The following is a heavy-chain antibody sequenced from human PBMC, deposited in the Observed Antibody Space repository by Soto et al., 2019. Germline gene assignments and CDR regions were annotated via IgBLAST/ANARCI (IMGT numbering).Heavy chain of an antibody. CDR1: GFTFSSYA. Sequence: GESLKISCAASGFTFSSYAMSWVRQAPGKGLEWVSAISGSGGSTYYADSVKGRFTISRDNSKNTLYLQMNSLRAEDTAVYYCAKDRVNWGSELFDYWGQGTLVTVSS. D-gene: IGHD7-27*01. V-gene: IGHV3-23*01. J-gene: IGHJ4*02. CDR2: ISGSGGST. CDR3: AKDRVNWGSELFDY.